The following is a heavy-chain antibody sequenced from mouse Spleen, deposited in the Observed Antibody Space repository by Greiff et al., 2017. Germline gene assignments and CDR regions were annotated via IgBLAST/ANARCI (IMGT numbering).Heavy chain of an antibody. D-gene: IGHD2-3*01. CDR2: IWSGGST. CDR1: GFSLTSYG. Sequence: QVQLQQSGPGLVQPSQSLSITCTVSGFSLTSYGVHWVRQSPGKGLEWLGVIWSGGSTDYNAAFISRLSISKDNSKSQVFFKMNSLQADDTAIYYCARIYDGYYVYFDVWGAGTTVTVSS. J-gene: IGHJ1*01. V-gene: IGHV2-2*01. CDR3: ARIYDGYYVYFDV.